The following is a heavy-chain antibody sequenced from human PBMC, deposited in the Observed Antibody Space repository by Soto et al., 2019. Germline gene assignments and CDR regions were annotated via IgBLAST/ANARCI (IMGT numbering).Heavy chain of an antibody. CDR2: IIPIFGTA. V-gene: IGHV1-69*13. CDR3: ARTSSLPSANNWFDP. Sequence: SVKVSCKASGGTFSSYAISWVRQAPGQGLEWKGGIIPIFGTANYAQKFQGRVTINADESTSTAYMELSSLRSEDTAVYYCARTSSLPSANNWFDPWGQGTLVTVSS. J-gene: IGHJ5*02. CDR1: GGTFSSYA.